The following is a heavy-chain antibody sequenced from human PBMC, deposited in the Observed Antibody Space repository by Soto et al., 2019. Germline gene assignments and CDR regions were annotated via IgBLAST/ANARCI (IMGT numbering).Heavy chain of an antibody. V-gene: IGHV1-69*04. J-gene: IGHJ5*02. CDR3: AREEYYYVSSGSGVGWFDP. CDR1: GGTFSSYT. Sequence: SVKVSCKASGGTFSSYTISWVRQAPGQGLEWMGRIIPILGIANYAQKFQGRVTITADKSTSTAYMELSSLRSEDTAVYYCAREEYYYVSSGSGVGWFDPRGQGTLVTVSS. D-gene: IGHD3-22*01. CDR2: IIPILGIA.